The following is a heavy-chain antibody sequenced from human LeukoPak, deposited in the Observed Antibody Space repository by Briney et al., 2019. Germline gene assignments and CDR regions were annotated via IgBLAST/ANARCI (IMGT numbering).Heavy chain of an antibody. V-gene: IGHV3-30-3*01. CDR2: ISYDGSNK. D-gene: IGHD3-3*01. J-gene: IGHJ4*02. CDR3: AKGGLRFLEWLLYFDY. Sequence: GGSLRLSCAASGFTFSSYAMHWVRQAPGKGLEWVAVISYDGSNKYYADSVKGRFTISRDNSNNTLYLQTNSLRAEDTAVYYCAKGGLRFLEWLLYFDYWGQGTLVTVSS. CDR1: GFTFSSYA.